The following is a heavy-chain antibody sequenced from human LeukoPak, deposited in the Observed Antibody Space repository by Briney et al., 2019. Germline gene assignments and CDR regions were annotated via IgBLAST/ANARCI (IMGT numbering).Heavy chain of an antibody. CDR3: ARWGSMIVVAGYYYYGMDV. V-gene: IGHV4-39*07. D-gene: IGHD3-22*01. CDR2: IYYNGNT. J-gene: IGHJ6*02. Sequence: SETLSLTCTVSGGSISSSSYYWGWIRQPPGKGLEWIGSIYYNGNTYYNPSLKSRVTISVDTSKNQFSLKLSSVTAADTAVYYCARWGSMIVVAGYYYYGMDVWGQGTTVTVSS. CDR1: GGSISSSSYY.